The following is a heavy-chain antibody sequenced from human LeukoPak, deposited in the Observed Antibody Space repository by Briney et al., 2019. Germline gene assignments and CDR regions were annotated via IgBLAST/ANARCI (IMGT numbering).Heavy chain of an antibody. D-gene: IGHD6-13*01. Sequence: PGGSLRLSCAASGFTFSSYAMSWVRQAPGKGLEWVSYISSSSSTIYYADSVKGRFTISRDNAKNSLYLQMNSLRAEDTAVYYCASDPSFYLTYSSSWWGGIFDPWGQGTLVTVSS. CDR1: GFTFSSYA. CDR3: ASDPSFYLTYSSSWWGGIFDP. V-gene: IGHV3-48*04. J-gene: IGHJ5*02. CDR2: ISSSSSTI.